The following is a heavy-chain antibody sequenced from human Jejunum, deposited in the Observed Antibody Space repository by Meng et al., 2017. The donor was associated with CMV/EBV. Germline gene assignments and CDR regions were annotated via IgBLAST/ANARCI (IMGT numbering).Heavy chain of an antibody. D-gene: IGHD6-19*01. V-gene: IGHV1-46*01. CDR3: ARVPVAGRAEYHY. Sequence: NASGYTLSTYHMHWLRQAPGQGLEWMGVINPTHGGTDYAQQFQGRVTMTTDTSTNTVYLELSSLTSDDTAVYYCARVPVAGRAEYHYWGQGTLVTVSS. CDR2: INPTHGGT. J-gene: IGHJ4*02. CDR1: GYTLSTYH.